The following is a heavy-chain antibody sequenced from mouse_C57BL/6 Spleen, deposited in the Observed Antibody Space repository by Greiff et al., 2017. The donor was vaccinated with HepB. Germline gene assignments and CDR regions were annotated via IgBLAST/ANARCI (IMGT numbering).Heavy chain of an antibody. D-gene: IGHD1-1*01. CDR1: GYAFSSYW. CDR3: ARETWVYGSRGYAMDY. V-gene: IGHV1-80*01. Sequence: QVQLQQSGAELVKPGASVKISCKASGYAFSSYWMNWVKQRPGKGLEWIGQIYPGDGDTNYNGKFKGKATLTADKSSSTAYMQLSSLTSEDSAVYFCARETWVYGSRGYAMDYWGQGTSVTVSS. CDR2: IYPGDGDT. J-gene: IGHJ4*01.